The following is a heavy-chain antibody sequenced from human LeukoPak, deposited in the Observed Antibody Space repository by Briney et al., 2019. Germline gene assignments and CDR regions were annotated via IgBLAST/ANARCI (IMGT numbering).Heavy chain of an antibody. J-gene: IGHJ5*02. Sequence: SETPSLTCAVYGGSFSGYYWSWIRQPPGKGLEWIGEINHSGSTNYNPSLKSRVTISVDTSKNQFSLKLSSVTAADTAVYYCARSLRIPNWFDPWGQGTLVTVSS. CDR3: ARSLRIPNWFDP. CDR2: INHSGST. V-gene: IGHV4-34*01. D-gene: IGHD3-3*01. CDR1: GGSFSGYY.